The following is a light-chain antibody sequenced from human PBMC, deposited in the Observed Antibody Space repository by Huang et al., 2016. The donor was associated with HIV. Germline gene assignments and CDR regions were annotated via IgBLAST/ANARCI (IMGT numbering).Light chain of an antibody. J-gene: IGKJ1*01. CDR3: QHYASSPWT. CDR2: GAS. CDR1: QSVTSNY. V-gene: IGKV3-20*01. Sequence: EIVLTQSPGTLSLSPGERATLSCRASQSVTSNYLAWYQQKPGPSPRLLIYGASTRATGIPDRFSGSGSGTDFTLTIGRLEPEDFALYYCQHYASSPWTFGQGTKVEIK.